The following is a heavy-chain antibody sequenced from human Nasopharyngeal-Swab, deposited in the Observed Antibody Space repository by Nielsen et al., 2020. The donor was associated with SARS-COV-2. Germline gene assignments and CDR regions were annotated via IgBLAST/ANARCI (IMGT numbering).Heavy chain of an antibody. CDR2: ISYDGSNK. J-gene: IGHJ2*01. CDR1: GFTFSSYA. V-gene: IGHV3-30-3*01. Sequence: SLKISCAASGFTFSSYAMHWVRQAPGKGLEWVAVISYDGSNKYYADSVKGRFTISGDNSKNTLYLQMNSLRAEDTAVYYCASAYGGSYWYFDLWGRGTLVTVSS. D-gene: IGHD4-23*01. CDR3: ASAYGGSYWYFDL.